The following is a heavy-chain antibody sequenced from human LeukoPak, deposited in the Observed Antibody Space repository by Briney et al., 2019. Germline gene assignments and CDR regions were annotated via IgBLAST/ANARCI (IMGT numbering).Heavy chain of an antibody. D-gene: IGHD7-27*01. V-gene: IGHV3-66*01. J-gene: IGHJ4*02. CDR2: IYSGGST. Sequence: GGSLKLCCAASGFTVSSNYMSWVRQAPGKGLEWVSVIYSGGSTYYADSVKGRFTISRDNSKNTLYLQMNSLRAEDTAVYYCARDPGGNWGYWGQGTLVTVSS. CDR3: ARDPGGNWGY. CDR1: GFTVSSNY.